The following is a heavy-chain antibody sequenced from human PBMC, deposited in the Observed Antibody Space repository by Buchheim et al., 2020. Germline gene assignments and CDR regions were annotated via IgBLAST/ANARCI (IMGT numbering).Heavy chain of an antibody. D-gene: IGHD3-22*01. CDR2: ISYDGSNK. J-gene: IGHJ1*01. Sequence: QVQLVESGGGVVQPGRSLRLSCAASGFTFSSYGMHWVRQAPGKGLEWVAGISYDGSNKYYADSVKGRFTISRDNSKNTLYLQMNSLRAEDTAVYYCAKAGITMIVGYFQHWGQGTL. CDR3: AKAGITMIVGYFQH. CDR1: GFTFSSYG. V-gene: IGHV3-30*18.